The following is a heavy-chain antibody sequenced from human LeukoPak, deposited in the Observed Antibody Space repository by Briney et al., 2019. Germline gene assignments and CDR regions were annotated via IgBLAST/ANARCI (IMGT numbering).Heavy chain of an antibody. D-gene: IGHD3-22*01. CDR2: IYSGGST. V-gene: IGHV3-53*01. J-gene: IGHJ4*02. CDR1: GFTVSSNY. CDR3: ARAGRDPNYYYDSSGYYPLPFDY. Sequence: PGGSLGLSCAASGFTVSSNYMSWVRQASGKGLEWVSVIYSGGSTYYADSVKGRFTISRDNSKNTLYLQMNSLRAEDTAVYYCARAGRDPNYYYDSSGYYPLPFDYWGQGTLVTVSS.